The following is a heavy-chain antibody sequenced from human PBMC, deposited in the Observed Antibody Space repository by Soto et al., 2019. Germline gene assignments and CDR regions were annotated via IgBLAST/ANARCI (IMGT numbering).Heavy chain of an antibody. CDR2: TYYRSKWYN. V-gene: IGHV6-1*01. J-gene: IGHJ5*02. D-gene: IGHD2-2*01. CDR3: ARYCNNATCYRWFDP. Sequence: SQTLSLTCAISGDSVSSNSAAWNWIRQSPSRGLEWLGRTYYRSKWYNDYAVSVKSRITINPDTSKNQFSLKLNSVTAADTAVYYCARYCNNATCYRWFDPWGQGTLVTVSS. CDR1: GDSVSSNSAA.